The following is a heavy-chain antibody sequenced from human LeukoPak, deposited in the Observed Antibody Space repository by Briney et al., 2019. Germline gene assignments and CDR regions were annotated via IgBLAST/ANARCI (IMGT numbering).Heavy chain of an antibody. D-gene: IGHD6-19*01. V-gene: IGHV3-21*01. CDR1: GFTFSSYS. CDR3: ARIGSGWYFDY. J-gene: IGHJ4*02. Sequence: GGSLRLSCAASGFTFSSYSMNWVRQAPGKGLEWVSSIGSSSSYIYYADSVKGRFTISRDNAKNSLYLQMNSLRAEDTAVYYCARIGSGWYFDYWGQGTLVTVSS. CDR2: IGSSSSYI.